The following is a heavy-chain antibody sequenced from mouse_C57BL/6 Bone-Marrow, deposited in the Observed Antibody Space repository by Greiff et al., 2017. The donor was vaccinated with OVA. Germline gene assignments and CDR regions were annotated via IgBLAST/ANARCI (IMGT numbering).Heavy chain of an antibody. Sequence: EVQLVESGGGLVKPGGSLKLSCAASGFTFSSYAMSWVRQTPEKRLEWVATISDGGSYTYYPDNVKGRFTISRDNAKNNLYLQMSHLKSEDTAMYYCAREGVLGRGRYYAMDYWGQGTSVTVSS. D-gene: IGHD4-1*01. CDR3: AREGVLGRGRYYAMDY. V-gene: IGHV5-4*01. CDR2: ISDGGSYT. J-gene: IGHJ4*01. CDR1: GFTFSSYA.